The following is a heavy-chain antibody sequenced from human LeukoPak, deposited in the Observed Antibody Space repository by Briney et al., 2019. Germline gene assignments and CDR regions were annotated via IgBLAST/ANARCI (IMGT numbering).Heavy chain of an antibody. CDR2: ISGSGGST. Sequence: GRSLRLSCAASGFTFSTYAMTWVRQAPGKGLEGVSTISGSGGSTYYADSVKGRFTISRDNSKNTLYLQMSSLRAEDTAVYYCAKVMTRTMVRGVPPSDYWGQGTLVTVSS. CDR1: GFTFSTYA. D-gene: IGHD3-10*01. J-gene: IGHJ4*02. CDR3: AKVMTRTMVRGVPPSDY. V-gene: IGHV3-23*01.